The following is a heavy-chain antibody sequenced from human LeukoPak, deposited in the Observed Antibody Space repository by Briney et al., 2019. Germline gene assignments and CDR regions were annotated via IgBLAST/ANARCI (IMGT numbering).Heavy chain of an antibody. CDR2: IYSGGNT. Sequence: GGSVRLSCAASGFTVSSNDMTWVRQTPGKGLEWVSIIYSGGNTYYADSVKGRFTISRDNSKNTLYLQMNSLRAEDTAVFYCARDRPGDGYFDYWGQGTLVTVSS. J-gene: IGHJ4*02. CDR1: GFTVSSND. V-gene: IGHV3-66*01. D-gene: IGHD3-10*01. CDR3: ARDRPGDGYFDY.